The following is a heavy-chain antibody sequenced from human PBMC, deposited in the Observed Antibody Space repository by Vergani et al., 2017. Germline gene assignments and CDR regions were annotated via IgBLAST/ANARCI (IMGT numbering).Heavy chain of an antibody. CDR3: AREGVGVEDY. CDR2: ISSRTSYI. Sequence: EVQLVESGGGLVQPGGSLRLSCAASGFTFSSYEMNWVRQAPGKGLEWVSSISSRTSYIYYADSVKGRFTISRDNAKNSLYLQMNSLRTEDTAVYYCAREGVGVEDYWGQGTLVTVSS. D-gene: IGHD1-26*01. J-gene: IGHJ4*02. CDR1: GFTFSSYE. V-gene: IGHV3-48*03.